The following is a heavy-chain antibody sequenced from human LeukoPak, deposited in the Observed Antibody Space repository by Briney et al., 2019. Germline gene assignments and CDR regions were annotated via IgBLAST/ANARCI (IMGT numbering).Heavy chain of an antibody. CDR2: INPNSGGT. V-gene: IGHV1-2*02. CDR3: ARAETGTTGGIDY. Sequence: ASVKVSCKASGYTFTGYYMHWVRQAPGQGLEWMGWINPNSGGTNYAQKFQGRVTITRNTSISTAYMELSSLRSEDTAVYYCARAETGTTGGIDYWGQGTLVTVSS. CDR1: GYTFTGYY. J-gene: IGHJ4*02. D-gene: IGHD1-7*01.